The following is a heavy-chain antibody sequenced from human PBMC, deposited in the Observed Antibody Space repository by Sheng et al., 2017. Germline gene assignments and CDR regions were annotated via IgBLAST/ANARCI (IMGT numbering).Heavy chain of an antibody. D-gene: IGHD1-26*01. CDR3: ARGWELLYFDL. Sequence: QVQLVQSGAEVKKPGSSVKVSCTASGGTFSNYVITWVRQAPGQGLEWMGGIILIHDIANYAQKFQGRVTITADASTSTAYLDLSSLKSEDTAVYYCARGWELLYFDLWGQGTLVTVSS. J-gene: IGHJ4*02. CDR2: IILIHDIA. CDR1: GGTFSNYV. V-gene: IGHV1-69*10.